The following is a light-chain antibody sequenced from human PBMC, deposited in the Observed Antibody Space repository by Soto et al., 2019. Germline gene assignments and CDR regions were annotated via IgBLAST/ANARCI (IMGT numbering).Light chain of an antibody. CDR3: QKSYSTPRT. Sequence: DIQVTQSPPPMSPSVCARVAITGRAKKDSNRWLAWYQKKPGKATKILIYAACSLQSGVSSRFSGSGSGADFTLTISSLQPEDFATYYCQKSYSTPRTFGQGTKVDIK. J-gene: IGKJ1*01. CDR1: KDSNRW. CDR2: AAC. V-gene: IGKV1-39*01.